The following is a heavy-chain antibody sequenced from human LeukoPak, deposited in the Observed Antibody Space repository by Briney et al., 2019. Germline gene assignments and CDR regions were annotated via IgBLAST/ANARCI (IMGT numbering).Heavy chain of an antibody. CDR2: ISSSSSTI. CDR3: ARDVYRGSSWYAFDF. Sequence: QPGGSLRLSCAASGFTFSSYSMNWVRQAPGKGLEWVSYISSSSSTIYYADSVKGRFTISRDNTKKSLYLQMNSLRAEDTGVYYCARDVYRGSSWYAFDFWGQGTLVTVSS. J-gene: IGHJ4*02. CDR1: GFTFSSYS. V-gene: IGHV3-48*04. D-gene: IGHD6-13*01.